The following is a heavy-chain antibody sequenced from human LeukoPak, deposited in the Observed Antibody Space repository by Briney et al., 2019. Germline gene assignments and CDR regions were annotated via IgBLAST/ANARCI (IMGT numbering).Heavy chain of an antibody. Sequence: SETLSLTCTVSGGSISSYYWSWIRQPPGKGLEWIGYIYYSGSTNYNPSLKSRVTISVDTSKNQFSLKLSSVTAADTAVYYCAIGRNTMIVVVPFNDAFDIWGQGTMVTVSS. V-gene: IGHV4-59*08. D-gene: IGHD3-22*01. CDR2: IYYSGST. CDR1: GGSISSYY. J-gene: IGHJ3*02. CDR3: AIGRNTMIVVVPFNDAFDI.